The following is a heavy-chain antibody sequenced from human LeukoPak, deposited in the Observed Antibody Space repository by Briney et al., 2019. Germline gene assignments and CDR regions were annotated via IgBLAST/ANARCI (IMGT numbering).Heavy chain of an antibody. CDR3: ARGLLRYFDWTRFNWFDP. CDR1: GYSFTNYW. J-gene: IGHJ5*02. D-gene: IGHD3-9*01. Sequence: GESLKISCKGSGYSFTNYWIGWVRQMPGKGLEWMGIIYPGDSDTRYSPSFQGQVTISADKSISAAYLQWSSLKASDTAMYYCARGLLRYFDWTRFNWFDPWGQGTLVTVSS. V-gene: IGHV5-51*01. CDR2: IYPGDSDT.